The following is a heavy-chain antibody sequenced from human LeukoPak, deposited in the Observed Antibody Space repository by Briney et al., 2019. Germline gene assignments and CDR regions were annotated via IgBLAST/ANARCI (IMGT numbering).Heavy chain of an antibody. Sequence: PGGSLRLSCAASGFTFSSYSMNWVRQAPGKGLEWVSSISSSSSYIYYADSVKGRFTISRDNAKNSLYLQMNSLRAEDTAVYYCARGGFFTTQGYYYYMDVWGKGTTVTVSS. V-gene: IGHV3-21*01. CDR1: GFTFSSYS. J-gene: IGHJ6*03. CDR3: ARGGFFTTQGYYYYMDV. CDR2: ISSSSSYI. D-gene: IGHD1-14*01.